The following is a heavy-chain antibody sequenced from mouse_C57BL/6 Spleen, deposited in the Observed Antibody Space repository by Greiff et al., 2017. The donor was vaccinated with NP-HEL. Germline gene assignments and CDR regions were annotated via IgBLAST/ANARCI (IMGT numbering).Heavy chain of an antibody. D-gene: IGHD1-1*01. CDR2: IHPNSGST. CDR1: GYTFTSYW. Sequence: VQLQQSGAELVKPGASVKLSCKASGYTFTSYWMHWVKQRPGQGLEWIGMIHPNSGSTNYNVKFKSKATLTVDKSSSTAYMQLSSLTSEDSAVYYCAGGTTVVARYFDVWGTGTTVTVSS. CDR3: AGGTTVVARYFDV. V-gene: IGHV1-64*01. J-gene: IGHJ1*03.